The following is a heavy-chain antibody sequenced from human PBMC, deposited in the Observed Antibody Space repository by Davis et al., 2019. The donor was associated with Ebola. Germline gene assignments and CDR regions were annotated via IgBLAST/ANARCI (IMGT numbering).Heavy chain of an antibody. CDR2: ISYDGSRR. CDR1: GFTFSSYG. Sequence: GESLKISCAASGFTFSSYGMHWVRQAPGKGLEWVAVISYDGSRRYYADSVKGRFTIPRDNSTNTLYLQMNSLRAGDTAVYYCAKDGSAMIDYYFDYWGQGTLVTVSS. V-gene: IGHV3-30*18. D-gene: IGHD2-2*01. CDR3: AKDGSAMIDYYFDY. J-gene: IGHJ4*02.